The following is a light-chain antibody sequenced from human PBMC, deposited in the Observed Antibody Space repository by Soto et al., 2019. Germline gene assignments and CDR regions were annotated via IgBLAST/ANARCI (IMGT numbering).Light chain of an antibody. CDR1: SSDVGGYNY. V-gene: IGLV2-14*01. CDR3: SSYTSSSTVV. J-gene: IGLJ2*01. CDR2: DVS. Sequence: QSDLTQPASVSGSPGQLITISCTGTSSDVGGYNYVSWYQQHPGKAPKLMIYDVSNRPSGFSNRFSGSKSGNTASLTISGLQAEDEADYYCSSYTSSSTVVFGGGTKLTVL.